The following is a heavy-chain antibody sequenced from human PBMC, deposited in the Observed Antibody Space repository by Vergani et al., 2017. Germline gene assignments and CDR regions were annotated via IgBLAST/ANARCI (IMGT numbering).Heavy chain of an antibody. Sequence: QVQLVESGGGVVQPGRSLRLSCAASGFTFSSYGMHWVRQAPGKGLEWVAVISYDGSNKYYADSVKGRFTISRDNSKNTLYLQMNSLRAEDTAVYYCAKERLWFPSKDFDHWGQGTLVTVSS. CDR2: ISYDGSNK. CDR3: AKERLWFPSKDFDH. V-gene: IGHV3-30*18. D-gene: IGHD3-10*01. J-gene: IGHJ4*02. CDR1: GFTFSSYG.